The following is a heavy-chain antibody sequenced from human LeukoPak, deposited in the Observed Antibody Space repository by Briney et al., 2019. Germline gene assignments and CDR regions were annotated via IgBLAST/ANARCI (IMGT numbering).Heavy chain of an antibody. D-gene: IGHD1-26*01. J-gene: IGHJ3*02. CDR3: ARTETYYGSAFDI. CDR2: IYPGDSDT. Sequence: GESLKISCRSSGYIFTNYWIGWVRQMPGKGLEWMGFIYPGDSDTRYSPSFQGQVTISADRSINAAYLQWSSLKASDTAMYYCARTETYYGSAFDIWGQGTMVTVSS. V-gene: IGHV5-51*01. CDR1: GYIFTNYW.